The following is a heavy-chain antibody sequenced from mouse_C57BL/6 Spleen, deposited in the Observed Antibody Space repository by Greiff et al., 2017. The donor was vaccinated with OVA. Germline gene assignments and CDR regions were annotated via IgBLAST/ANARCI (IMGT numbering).Heavy chain of an antibody. D-gene: IGHD1-1*01. V-gene: IGHV2-2*01. J-gene: IGHJ4*01. CDR3: ARNNYGSYYYAMDY. Sequence: QVQLKQSGPGLVQPSQSLSITCTVSGFSFTSYGVHWVRQSPGKGLEWLGVIWSGGSTDYNAAFISRLSISKDNSKSQVFFKMNSLQADDTAIYYCARNNYGSYYYAMDYWGQGTSVTVSS. CDR1: GFSFTSYG. CDR2: IWSGGST.